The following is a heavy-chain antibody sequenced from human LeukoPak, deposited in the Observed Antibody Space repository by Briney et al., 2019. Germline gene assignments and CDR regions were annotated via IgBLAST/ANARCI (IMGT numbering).Heavy chain of an antibody. J-gene: IGHJ4*03. V-gene: IGHV4-30-2*05. CDR3: ARERDSRGFFDY. D-gene: IGHD3-22*01. CDR2: IYHSGST. CDR1: GGSISSGGYY. Sequence: SQTLSLTCTVSGGSISSGGYYWSWIRQPPGKGLEWIGYIYHSGSTYYNPSLKSRVTISVDMSKNQFSLKLSSMTAADTAIYYCARERDSRGFFDYWGQGTLVTVSS.